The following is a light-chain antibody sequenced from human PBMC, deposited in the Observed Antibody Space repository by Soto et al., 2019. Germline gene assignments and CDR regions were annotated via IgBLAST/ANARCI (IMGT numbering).Light chain of an antibody. V-gene: IGKV3-20*01. J-gene: IGKJ1*01. CDR2: GAS. CDR1: QSVTGSY. Sequence: EIVLTQSPGTLSLSPGDRATLSCRASQSVTGSYLAWYQHKPGQAPSLLIYGASSRATGIPNRFSGSGSGTDFTLTISGLEPEEFAVYYCQQNGTSPRSFGQGTKVEIK. CDR3: QQNGTSPRS.